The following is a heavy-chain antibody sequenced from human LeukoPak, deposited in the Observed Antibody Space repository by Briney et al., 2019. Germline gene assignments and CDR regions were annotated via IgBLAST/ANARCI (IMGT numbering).Heavy chain of an antibody. D-gene: IGHD3-22*01. J-gene: IGHJ4*02. CDR1: GFTFSSYS. Sequence: GGSLRLSCAASGFTFSSYSMNWVRQAPGKGLEWVSYISSSSSTIYYADSVKGRFTISRDNAKNSLYLQMNSLRAEDTAVYYCARDLGYYDSSGYDYWGQGTLVTVSS. V-gene: IGHV3-48*01. CDR3: ARDLGYYDSSGYDY. CDR2: ISSSSSTI.